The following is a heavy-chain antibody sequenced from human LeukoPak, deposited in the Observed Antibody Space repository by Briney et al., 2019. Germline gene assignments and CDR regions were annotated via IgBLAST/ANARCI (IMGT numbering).Heavy chain of an antibody. CDR1: GGSISSGDYY. Sequence: SQTLSLTCTVSGGSISSGDYYWSWIRQPPGKGLEWIGYIYYSGSTYYNPSLKSRVTISVDTSKNQFSLKLSSVTAADTAVYYCAGQERNYDILTGYSYYYYGMDVWGKGTTVTVSS. J-gene: IGHJ6*04. V-gene: IGHV4-30-4*01. D-gene: IGHD3-9*01. CDR3: AGQERNYDILTGYSYYYYGMDV. CDR2: IYYSGST.